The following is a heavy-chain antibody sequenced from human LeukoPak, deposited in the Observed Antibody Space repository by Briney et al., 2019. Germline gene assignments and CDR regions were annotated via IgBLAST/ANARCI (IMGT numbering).Heavy chain of an antibody. CDR3: VRVVGYHGSDTYYKEGFDP. V-gene: IGHV1-8*02. D-gene: IGHD3-10*01. J-gene: IGHJ5*02. Sequence: ASVKVSCKTSGYTFTDYYMHWLRQAPGQGLEWMGWMIPNSGNTGYAQKFQGRVTMTRDTSINTAYMELSSLRSEDTAVYYCVRVVGYHGSDTYYKEGFDPWGQGTLVTVSS. CDR1: GYTFTDYY. CDR2: MIPNSGNT.